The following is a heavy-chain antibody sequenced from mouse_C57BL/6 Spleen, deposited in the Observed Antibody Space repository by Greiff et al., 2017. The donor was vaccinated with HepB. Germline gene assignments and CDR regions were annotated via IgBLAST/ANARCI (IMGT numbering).Heavy chain of an antibody. CDR1: GYTFTDYY. D-gene: IGHD2-4*01. V-gene: IGHV1-76*01. Sequence: VQGVESGAELVRPGASVKLSCKASGYTFTDYYINWVKQRPGQGLEWIARIYPGSGNTYYNEKFKGKATLTAEKSSSTAYMQLSSLTSEDSAVYFCARSGLRRGAWFAYWGQGTLVTVSA. CDR3: ARSGLRRGAWFAY. CDR2: IYPGSGNT. J-gene: IGHJ3*01.